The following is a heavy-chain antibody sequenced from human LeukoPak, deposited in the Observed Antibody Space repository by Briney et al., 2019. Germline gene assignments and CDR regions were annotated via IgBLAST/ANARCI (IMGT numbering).Heavy chain of an antibody. V-gene: IGHV1-69*05. CDR1: GGTFSSYA. Sequence: ASVKVSCKASGGTFSSYAISWVRQAPGQGLEWMGGIIPIFGTANYAQKFQGRATITTDESTSTAYMELSSLRSEDTAVYYCARAVPQWLAPTHNWFDPWGQGTLVTVSS. CDR2: IIPIFGTA. CDR3: ARAVPQWLAPTHNWFDP. D-gene: IGHD6-19*01. J-gene: IGHJ5*02.